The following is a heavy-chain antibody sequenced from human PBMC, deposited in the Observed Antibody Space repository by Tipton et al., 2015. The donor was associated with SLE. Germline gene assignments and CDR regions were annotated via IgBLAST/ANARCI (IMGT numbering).Heavy chain of an antibody. CDR3: GRDLNYVFDV. CDR2: IGTGGGTI. J-gene: IGHJ3*01. V-gene: IGHV3-48*01. CDR1: GFTFSAYT. Sequence: GSLRLSCAASGFTFSAYTMNWVRQPPGKGLEWVSYIGTGGGTIYYADSVKGRFTISRDNARNSLYLQMNSLRADDMAIYYCGRDLNYVFDVWGQGTMVTVSS. D-gene: IGHD1-7*01.